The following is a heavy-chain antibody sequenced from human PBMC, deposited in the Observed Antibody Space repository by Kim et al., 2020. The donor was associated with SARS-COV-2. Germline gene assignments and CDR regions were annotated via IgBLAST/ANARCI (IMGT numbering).Heavy chain of an antibody. CDR1: GYSFTSYW. J-gene: IGHJ4*02. V-gene: IGHV5-51*01. CDR3: ASVKSPGIAVAGLYFDY. CDR2: IYPGDSDT. Sequence: GESLQISCKGSGYSFTSYWIGWVRQMPGKGLEWMGIIYPGDSDTRYSPSFQGQVTISADKSISTAYLQWSSLKASDTAMYYCASVKSPGIAVAGLYFDYWGQGTLVTVSS. D-gene: IGHD6-19*01.